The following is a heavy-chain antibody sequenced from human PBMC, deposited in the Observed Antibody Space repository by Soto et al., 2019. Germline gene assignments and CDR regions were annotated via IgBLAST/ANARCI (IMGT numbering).Heavy chain of an antibody. CDR2: INHSGST. Sequence: QVQLQQWGAGLLKPSETLSLTCAVYGGSFSGYYWSWIRQPPGKGLEWIGEINHSGSTNYNPSLKSRVTISVDTSKNQFSLKLSSVTAAVTAVYYCARAYGGNSGVFDYWGQGTLVTVSS. V-gene: IGHV4-34*01. J-gene: IGHJ4*02. CDR1: GGSFSGYY. D-gene: IGHD4-17*01. CDR3: ARAYGGNSGVFDY.